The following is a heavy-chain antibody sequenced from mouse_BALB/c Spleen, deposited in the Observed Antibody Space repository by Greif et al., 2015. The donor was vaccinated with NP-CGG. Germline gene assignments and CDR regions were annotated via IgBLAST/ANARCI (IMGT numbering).Heavy chain of an antibody. CDR3: TIIYYDYGAY. J-gene: IGHJ3*01. CDR1: GYTFTSYY. D-gene: IGHD2-4*01. V-gene: IGHV1S81*02. Sequence: VQLQQSGAELVKPGASVKLSCKASGYTFTSYYMYWVKQRPGQGLEWIGEINPSNGGTNFNEKFKSKATLTVDKSSSTAYMQLSSLTSEDSAVYYCTIIYYDYGAYWGQGTLVTVSA. CDR2: INPSNGGT.